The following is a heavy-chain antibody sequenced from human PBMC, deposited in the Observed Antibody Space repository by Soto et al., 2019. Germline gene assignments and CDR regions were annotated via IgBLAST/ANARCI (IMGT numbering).Heavy chain of an antibody. J-gene: IGHJ4*02. D-gene: IGHD1-26*01. CDR1: GFTFSSYG. V-gene: IGHV3-33*01. Sequence: PGGSLRLSCAASGFTFSSYGMHWVRQAPGKGLEWVAVIWYDGSNKYYADSVKGRFTISRDNSKSTLYLQVNSLRAEDTAVYYCARDPSNSGSRSFDYWGQGTLVTVSS. CDR2: IWYDGSNK. CDR3: ARDPSNSGSRSFDY.